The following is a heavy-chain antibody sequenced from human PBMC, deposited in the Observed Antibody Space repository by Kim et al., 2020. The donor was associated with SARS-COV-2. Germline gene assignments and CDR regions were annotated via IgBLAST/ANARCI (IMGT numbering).Heavy chain of an antibody. J-gene: IGHJ6*02. V-gene: IGHV3-66*01. CDR3: ARDYYYYGSGSPPGYGMDV. D-gene: IGHD3-10*01. Sequence: GRFTISRDNSKNTLYLQMNSLRAEDTAVYYCARDYYYYGSGSPPGYGMDVWGQGTTVTVSS.